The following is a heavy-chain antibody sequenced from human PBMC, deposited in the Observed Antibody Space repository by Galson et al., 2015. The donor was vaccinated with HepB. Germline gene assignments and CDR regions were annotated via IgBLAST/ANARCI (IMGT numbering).Heavy chain of an antibody. D-gene: IGHD3-9*01. J-gene: IGHJ4*02. CDR3: ARDSDAYYDILTGYTGGREGYFDY. CDR1: GFTFSSYA. Sequence: SLRLSCAASGFTFSSYAMHWVRQAPGKGLEWVAVISYDGSNKYYADSVKGRFTISRDNSKNTLYLQMNSLRAEDTAVYYCARDSDAYYDILTGYTGGREGYFDYWGQGTLVTVSS. V-gene: IGHV3-30-3*01. CDR2: ISYDGSNK.